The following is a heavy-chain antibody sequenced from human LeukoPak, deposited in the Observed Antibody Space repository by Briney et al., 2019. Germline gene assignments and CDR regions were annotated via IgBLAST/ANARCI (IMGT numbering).Heavy chain of an antibody. V-gene: IGHV3-9*01. J-gene: IGHJ4*02. CDR3: ARLDSYGYAVDY. Sequence: GRSLRLSCAASGFTFDDYAMHWVRQAPGKGLEWVSGISWNSGNIGYADSVKGRFTISRDNAKNSLYLQMNSLRAEDTAVYYCARLDSYGYAVDYWGQGTLVTVSS. CDR1: GFTFDDYA. D-gene: IGHD5-18*01. CDR2: ISWNSGNI.